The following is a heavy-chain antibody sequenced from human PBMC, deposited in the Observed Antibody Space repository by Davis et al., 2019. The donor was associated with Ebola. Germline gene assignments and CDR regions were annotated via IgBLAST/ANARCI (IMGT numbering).Heavy chain of an antibody. J-gene: IGHJ3*02. CDR1: GYTFTNYY. V-gene: IGHV1-18*04. Sequence: AASVKVSCKASGYTFTNYYMHWVRQAPGQGLEWVGWISVYNGNTNYAQKLQGRVTMTTDTSTGTAYMELRSLRSDDTAVYFCARTSIVGTTTTASDIWGQGTRVNVSS. CDR3: ARTSIVGTTTTASDI. CDR2: ISVYNGNT. D-gene: IGHD1-26*01.